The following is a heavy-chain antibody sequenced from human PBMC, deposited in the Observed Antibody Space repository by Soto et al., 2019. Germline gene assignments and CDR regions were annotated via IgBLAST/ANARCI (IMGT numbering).Heavy chain of an antibody. V-gene: IGHV1-2*02. Sequence: QAQLVQSGAEVKKPGASVKVPCKASGYTFTGYYLHCVRQAPGQGLEWMGWINPNNGDTNNAQKFKVKDTMTRETSISTAYMEMSRLTSDDTAVYYCAGALGYCSGTTCYTPGGGYFYGLDVWGQGTTVTVSS. J-gene: IGHJ6*02. CDR3: AGALGYCSGTTCYTPGGGYFYGLDV. CDR1: GYTFTGYY. CDR2: INPNNGDT. D-gene: IGHD2-2*02.